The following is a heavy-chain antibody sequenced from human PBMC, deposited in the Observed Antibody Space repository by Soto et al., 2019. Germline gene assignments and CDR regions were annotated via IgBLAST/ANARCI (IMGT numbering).Heavy chain of an antibody. Sequence: QVQLVQSGAEVKKPGSSVKVSCKASGGSFSTYTITWVRQAPGQGLEWMGRIIPLLGIPNYAQKFQGRVTITADKSTSTAYMELSSLRSEDTAVYYCARLRDSDGMDVWGQGTTVTVSS. CDR1: GGSFSTYT. CDR2: IIPLLGIP. J-gene: IGHJ6*02. CDR3: ARLRDSDGMDV. D-gene: IGHD1-26*01. V-gene: IGHV1-69*02.